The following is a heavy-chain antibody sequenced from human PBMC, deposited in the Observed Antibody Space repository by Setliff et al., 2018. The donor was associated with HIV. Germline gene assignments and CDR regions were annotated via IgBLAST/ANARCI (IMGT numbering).Heavy chain of an antibody. J-gene: IGHJ4*02. CDR1: GGSSGSSNYY. V-gene: IGHV4-39*01. Sequence: SETLSLTCTVSGGSISGGSSGSSNYYWGWIRQPPGKGLEWIASVHNSGSTYYNSSLKIRITISLDTSKNQLSLRLRSVTAADTAVYFCARIDPGKFWSLDYWGRGTLVTVSS. CDR2: VHNSGST. D-gene: IGHD1-1*01. CDR3: ARIDPGKFWSLDY.